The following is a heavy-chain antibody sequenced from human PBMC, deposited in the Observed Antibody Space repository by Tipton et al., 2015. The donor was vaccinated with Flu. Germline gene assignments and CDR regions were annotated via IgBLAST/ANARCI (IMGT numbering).Heavy chain of an antibody. CDR3: ARGNFGGGVFDY. D-gene: IGHD3-10*01. J-gene: IGHJ4*02. CDR1: GDSVSSNSAA. CDR2: TYYRSRWYN. Sequence: LVKPTQTLSLTCAISGDSVSSNSAAWTWIRQSPSRGLEWQGRTYYRSRWYNVYAVSLKSRINISTDTSMNHFSLQLSSVTPEDTAVYSGARGNFGGGVFDYWGQGSLVTVSS. V-gene: IGHV6-1*01.